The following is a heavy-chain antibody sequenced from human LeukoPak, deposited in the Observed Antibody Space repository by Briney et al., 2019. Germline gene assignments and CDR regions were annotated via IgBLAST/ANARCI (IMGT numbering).Heavy chain of an antibody. CDR2: ISSSSSYI. D-gene: IGHD4-17*01. Sequence: GGSLRLSCAASGFTFSSYSMNWVRQAPGKGLEWVSSISSSSSYIYYADSVKGRFTISRDNAKNSLYLQMNSLRAEDTAVYYCARGTDGDYVGALDIWGQGTMVTVSS. J-gene: IGHJ3*02. V-gene: IGHV3-21*01. CDR3: ARGTDGDYVGALDI. CDR1: GFTFSSYS.